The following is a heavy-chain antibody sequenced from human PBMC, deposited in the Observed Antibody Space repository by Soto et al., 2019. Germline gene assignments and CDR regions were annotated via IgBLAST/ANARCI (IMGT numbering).Heavy chain of an antibody. D-gene: IGHD6-13*01. CDR1: GYTFTSYA. CDR3: ARDYRSSWDC. CDR2: INAGNVET. Sequence: QVQLVQSGAEVKKPGASVKVSCKASGYTFTSYAIHWVRQAPGHRLEWLGWINAGNVETRYPQEFQVRVTINMDTSASTTYMELSSLRSEDTSVYYCARDYRSSWDCWGQGAQVTVSS. J-gene: IGHJ4*02. V-gene: IGHV1-3*01.